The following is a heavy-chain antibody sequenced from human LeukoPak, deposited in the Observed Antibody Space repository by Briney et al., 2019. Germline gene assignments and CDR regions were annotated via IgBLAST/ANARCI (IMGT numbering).Heavy chain of an antibody. CDR3: AKLSLGGVPAAXPSYFDY. J-gene: IGHJ4*02. CDR1: GFTFSSYA. CDR2: ISGSGGST. D-gene: IGHD2-2*01. Sequence: PGGSLRLSCAASGFTFSSYAMSWVRQAPGKGLEWVSAISGSGGSTYYADSVKGRFTISRDNSKNTLYLQMNSLRAEDTAVYYCAKLSLGGVPAAXPSYFDYWGQGTLVTVSS. V-gene: IGHV3-23*01.